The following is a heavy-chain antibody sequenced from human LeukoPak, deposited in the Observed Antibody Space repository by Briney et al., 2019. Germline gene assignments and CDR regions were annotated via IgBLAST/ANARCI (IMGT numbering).Heavy chain of an antibody. CDR3: ARGRPYSSSWKSFDY. Sequence: ASVKVSCKASGYTFTSYGISWVRQAPGQGLEWMGWISAYNGNTNYAQKLQGRVTMTTDTSTSTAYMELRSLRSDDTAVYYCARGRPYSSSWKSFDYWGQGTLVTVSS. J-gene: IGHJ4*02. D-gene: IGHD6-13*01. CDR1: GYTFTSYG. V-gene: IGHV1-18*01. CDR2: ISAYNGNT.